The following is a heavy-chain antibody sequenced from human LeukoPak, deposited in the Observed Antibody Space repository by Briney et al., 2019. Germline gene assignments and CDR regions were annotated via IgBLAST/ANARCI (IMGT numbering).Heavy chain of an antibody. V-gene: IGHV3-7*01. CDR2: IKQDGSEK. CDR3: ARDGCSGGLCDSDSLYLDY. CDR1: GFTFSSYW. J-gene: IGHJ4*02. Sequence: PGGSLRLSCAASGFTFSSYWMSWVRQAPGKGLEWVANIKQDGSEKYYVDSVKGRFTISRDNAKNSLYLQMNSLRAEDTAVYYCARDGCSGGLCDSDSLYLDYWGQGSLVTVSS. D-gene: IGHD2-15*01.